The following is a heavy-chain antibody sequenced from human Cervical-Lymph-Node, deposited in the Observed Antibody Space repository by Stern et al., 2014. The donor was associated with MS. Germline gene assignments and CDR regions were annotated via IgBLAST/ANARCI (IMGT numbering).Heavy chain of an antibody. CDR3: ALPGHFYTNAPDY. CDR1: GFAFASYD. CDR2: ISNDGSNK. J-gene: IGHJ4*02. V-gene: IGHV3-30*03. Sequence: VQLVESGGGVVQPGRSLRLSCAPSGFAFASYDMHWVRQAPGKGLEWVTFISNDGSNKYYADSLKDRFIVSRDYSKKTLNLQINSLRPEDTAVYYCALPGHFYTNAPDYWGQGTLVTVSS. D-gene: IGHD2-8*01.